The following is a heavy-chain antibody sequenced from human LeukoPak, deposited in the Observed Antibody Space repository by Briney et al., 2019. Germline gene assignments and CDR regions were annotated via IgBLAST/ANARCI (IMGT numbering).Heavy chain of an antibody. Sequence: GGSLRLSCAASGFTFSPYWMNWFRQAPGKGLEWVALIKEDGSEELYDGSVEGRSTISRDSGKNSLYLQMNSLRAEDTAVYYCAAGAGWLSDYWGQGTLVTVSS. V-gene: IGHV3-7*03. J-gene: IGHJ4*02. CDR1: GFTFSPYW. D-gene: IGHD2-15*01. CDR2: IKEDGSEE. CDR3: AAGAGWLSDY.